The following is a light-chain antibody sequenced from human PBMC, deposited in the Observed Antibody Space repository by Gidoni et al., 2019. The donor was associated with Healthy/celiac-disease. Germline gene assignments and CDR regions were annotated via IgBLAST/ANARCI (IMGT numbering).Light chain of an antibody. CDR2: GAS. J-gene: IGKJ5*01. CDR1: QSVSSSY. CDR3: QQYGSSIT. Sequence: EIVLSQSPGTLSLSPGERATLSCRVSQSVSSSYLAWYQQKPGQTPRLLIYGASSRATGIPDRFSGSGSGTDFTLTISRLEPEEFAVYYCQQYGSSITFGQGTRLEIK. V-gene: IGKV3-20*01.